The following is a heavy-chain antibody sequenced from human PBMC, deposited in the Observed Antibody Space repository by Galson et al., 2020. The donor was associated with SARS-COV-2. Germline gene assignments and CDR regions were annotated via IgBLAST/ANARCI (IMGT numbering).Heavy chain of an antibody. CDR3: TRDGSGWSAY. CDR1: GFTFGSYW. D-gene: IGHD6-19*01. Sequence: GESLKISCAASGFTFGSYWMSWVRQTPGKGLEWLATMRQDGSDKNYLDSVKGRFTISTDNAKNSLYLQMDSLTVDDTGIYYCTRDGSGWSAYWGHGTLVTVSS. V-gene: IGHV3-7*01. J-gene: IGHJ4*01. CDR2: MRQDGSDK.